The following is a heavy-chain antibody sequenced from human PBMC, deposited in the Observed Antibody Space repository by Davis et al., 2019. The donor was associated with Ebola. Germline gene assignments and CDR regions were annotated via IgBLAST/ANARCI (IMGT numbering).Heavy chain of an antibody. J-gene: IGHJ4*02. CDR2: ISGYNGNT. Sequence: ASVKVSCKASGYTFTSHGITSVLLAPGQGLEWMGWISGYNGNTNYAQKFQGRVTMTTDTSTSTAYMELRSLRSDHTAVDYCARDEWAIIPFDWWGQGTLVTVSS. D-gene: IGHD1-26*01. CDR3: ARDEWAIIPFDW. CDR1: GYTFTSHG. V-gene: IGHV1-18*01.